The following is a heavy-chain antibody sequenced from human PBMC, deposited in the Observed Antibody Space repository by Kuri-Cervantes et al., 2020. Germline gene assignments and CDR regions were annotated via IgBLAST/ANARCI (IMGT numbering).Heavy chain of an antibody. D-gene: IGHD2-2*02. J-gene: IGHJ4*02. CDR2: ISYDGSNK. CDR1: GFTFSSYA. V-gene: IGHV3-30-3*01. CDR3: ARGEGYQLLYRGPLDY. Sequence: GESLKISCAASGFTFSSYAMHWVRQAPGKGLEWVAVISYDGSNKYYADSVKGRFTISRDNSKNTLYLQMNSLRAEDTAVYYCARGEGYQLLYRGPLDYWGQGTLVTVSS.